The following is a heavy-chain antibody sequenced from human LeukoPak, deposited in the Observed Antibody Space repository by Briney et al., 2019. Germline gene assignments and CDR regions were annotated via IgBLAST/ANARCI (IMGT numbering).Heavy chain of an antibody. J-gene: IGHJ4*02. V-gene: IGHV3-20*04. CDR2: INLNGGST. Sequence: GGSLRLSCAASGFTFDDYGMSWVRQAPGKGLEWVSGINLNGGSTGYADSVKGRFTISRDNAKNSLYLQMNSLRSDDTAVYYCARSEAFRPNLIDYWGQGTLVTVSS. CDR1: GFTFDDYG. CDR3: ARSEAFRPNLIDY.